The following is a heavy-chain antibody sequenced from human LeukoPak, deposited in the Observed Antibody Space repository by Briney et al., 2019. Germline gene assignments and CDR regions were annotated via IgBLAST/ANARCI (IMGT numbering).Heavy chain of an antibody. CDR1: GFTFSRYG. CDR3: ARGIDCSGGACYSVLGY. V-gene: IGHV3-33*01. D-gene: IGHD2-15*01. CDR2: IWYDGSNK. Sequence: GRSLRLSCAASGFTFSRYGMNWVRQAPGKGLEWVANIWYDGSNKYYRDSLKGRFTISRDNAKNTLYLQMDSLRAEDTAVYYCARGIDCSGGACYSVLGYWGQGTLVIVSS. J-gene: IGHJ4*02.